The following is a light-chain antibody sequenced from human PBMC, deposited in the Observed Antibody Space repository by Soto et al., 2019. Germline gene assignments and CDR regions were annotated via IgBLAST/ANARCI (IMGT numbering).Light chain of an antibody. CDR3: CSYVSSSTVI. Sequence: QLVLTQPASVSGSPGQSITISCTGTSSDVGSYNLVSWYQQHPGKAPKLMIYEVTKRPSGVSNRFSGSKSGNTASLTISGLQAEDEADFYCCSYVSSSTVIFGGGTKLTVL. J-gene: IGLJ2*01. V-gene: IGLV2-23*02. CDR1: SSDVGSYNL. CDR2: EVT.